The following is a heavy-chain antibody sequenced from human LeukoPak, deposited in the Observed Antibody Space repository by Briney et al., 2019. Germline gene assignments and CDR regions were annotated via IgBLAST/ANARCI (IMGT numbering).Heavy chain of an antibody. V-gene: IGHV4-39*07. CDR1: GGSIRSGDHH. CDR2: LDESGRP. CDR3: ARDLGGYPFFMDV. Sequence: PSETLSLTCSVSGGSIRSGDHHWAWVRQPPGKGLEFIGSLDESGRPYYNRPLKSRGSLSGDTSGKQSSLNLTSVPAADTAVYFCARDLGGYPFFMDVWGRGATVIVSS. D-gene: IGHD2-15*01. J-gene: IGHJ6*03.